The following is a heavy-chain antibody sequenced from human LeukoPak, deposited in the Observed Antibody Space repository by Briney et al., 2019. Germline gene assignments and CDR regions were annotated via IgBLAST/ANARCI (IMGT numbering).Heavy chain of an antibody. J-gene: IGHJ5*02. V-gene: IGHV4-4*02. D-gene: IGHD2-2*01. CDR1: GGSISSNVW. CDR2: IYHSGST. CDR3: ARDSGYCSSTSCPLNWFDP. Sequence: TSETLSLTCAVSGGSISSNVWWSWVRQPPGKGLEWIGEIYHSGSTNYNPSLKSRVTISVDKSKKQFSLKLSSVTAADTAVYYCARDSGYCSSTSCPLNWFDPWGQGTLVTVSS.